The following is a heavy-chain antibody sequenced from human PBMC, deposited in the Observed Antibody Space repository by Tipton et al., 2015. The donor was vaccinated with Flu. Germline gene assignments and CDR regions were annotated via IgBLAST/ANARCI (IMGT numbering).Heavy chain of an antibody. V-gene: IGHV4-59*01. Sequence: TLSLTCTVFGGSISSYYWSWIRQPPGKGLEWIGYIYYSGSTNYNPSLKSRVTISVDTSKNQFSLKLSSVTAADTAVYYCARGDSSSWINWFDPWGQGTLVTVSS. CDR1: GGSISSYY. D-gene: IGHD6-13*01. CDR3: ARGDSSSWINWFDP. J-gene: IGHJ5*02. CDR2: IYYSGST.